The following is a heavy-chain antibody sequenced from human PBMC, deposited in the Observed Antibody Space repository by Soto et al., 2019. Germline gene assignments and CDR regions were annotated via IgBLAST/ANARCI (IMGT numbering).Heavy chain of an antibody. CDR2: ISGSGGST. CDR3: AKDLDYSPASDCYYGMDV. CDR1: GFKFSSYA. D-gene: IGHD4-4*01. Sequence: GSLRLWCAASGFKFSSYAVSWVRQAPGKGLEWVSAISGSGGSTYYADSVNGRFTISRDNSNNTLYLQMNGLRSEDTAVYYCAKDLDYSPASDCYYGMDVWGQGTTVTVSS. J-gene: IGHJ6*02. V-gene: IGHV3-23*01.